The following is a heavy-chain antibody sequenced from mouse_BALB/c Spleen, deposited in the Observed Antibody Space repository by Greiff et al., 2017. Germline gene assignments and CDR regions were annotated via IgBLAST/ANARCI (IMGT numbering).Heavy chain of an antibody. D-gene: IGHD2-4*01. CDR2: INPDSSTI. CDR3: ARHGYDYDDWYFDV. CDR1: GFDFSRYW. J-gene: IGHJ1*01. Sequence: EVQLVESGGGLVQPGGSLKLSCAASGFDFSRYWMSWVRQAPGKGLEWIGEINPDSSTINYTPSLKDKFIISRDNAKNTLYLQMSKVRSEDTALYYCARHGYDYDDWYFDVWGAGTTVTVSS. V-gene: IGHV4-1*02.